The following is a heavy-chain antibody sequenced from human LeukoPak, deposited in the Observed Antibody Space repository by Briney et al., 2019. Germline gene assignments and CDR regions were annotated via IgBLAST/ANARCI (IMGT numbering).Heavy chain of an antibody. CDR3: AREFNTVGNFDY. D-gene: IGHD3-10*01. V-gene: IGHV3-21*01. CDR1: GFTFSRYS. Sequence: PGGSLRLSCVTSGFTFSRYSMRWVRHGPGKGLEWVSSIYFTGNYISYADSVKGRFTISRDNAKNSLYLQMNSLRAEDTAVYYCAREFNTVGNFDYWGQGTLVTVSS. J-gene: IGHJ4*02. CDR2: IYFTGNYI.